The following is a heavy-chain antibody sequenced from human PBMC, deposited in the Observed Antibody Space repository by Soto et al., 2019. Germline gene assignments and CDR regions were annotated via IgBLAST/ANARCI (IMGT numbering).Heavy chain of an antibody. D-gene: IGHD4-17*01. J-gene: IGHJ4*02. CDR2: ISAYNGNT. CDR1: CFNFSRFG. CDR3: ARDFSPYGDYDY. Sequence: GSVKGSCKGFCFNFSRFGISWGGQAPGQGLEWMGWISAYNGNTNYAQKLQGRVTMTTDTSTSTAYMELRSLRSDDTAVYYCARDFSPYGDYDYWGQGTLVTVSS. V-gene: IGHV1-18*01.